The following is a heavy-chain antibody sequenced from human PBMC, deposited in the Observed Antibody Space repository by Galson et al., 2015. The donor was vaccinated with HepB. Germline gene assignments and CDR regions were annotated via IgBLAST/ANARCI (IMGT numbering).Heavy chain of an antibody. CDR2: IYSGGAT. D-gene: IGHD4-17*01. Sequence: SLRLSCAASGFNVSSNYMSWVRQAPGKGLEWVSVIYSGGATYYADSVKGRFTISRANPKNRLYLQMSGLRAEDTAVYFCARGRYDYGEYVGDCNYYAMDVWGQGTTVTVSS. CDR3: ARGRYDYGEYVGDCNYYAMDV. J-gene: IGHJ6*02. CDR1: GFNVSSNY. V-gene: IGHV3-53*01.